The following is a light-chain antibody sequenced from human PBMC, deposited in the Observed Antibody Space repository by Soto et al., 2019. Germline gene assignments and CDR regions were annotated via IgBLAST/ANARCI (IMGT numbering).Light chain of an antibody. CDR2: DVS. CDR1: SSDVGGYNY. V-gene: IGLV2-14*01. J-gene: IGLJ3*02. Sequence: QSALTQPASVSGSPGRSITISCTGTSSDVGGYNYVSWYQQHPGKAPKLMIYDVSNRPSGVSNRFSGSKSGNTASLTISGLQAEDEADYYCSSYTSSSTLEWVFGGGTQLTVL. CDR3: SSYTSSSTLEWV.